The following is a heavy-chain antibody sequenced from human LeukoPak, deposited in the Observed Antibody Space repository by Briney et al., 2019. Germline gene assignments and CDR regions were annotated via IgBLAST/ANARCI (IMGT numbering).Heavy chain of an antibody. J-gene: IGHJ4*02. V-gene: IGHV3-33*06. CDR2: IWYDGSNK. Sequence: GGSLRLSCAASGFTFSSYGMHWVRQAPGKGREGVAVIWYDGSNKYYADSVKGRFTISRDNSKNTLYLQMNSLRAEDTAVYYCAKDHSSGWYGSDYWGQGTLVTVSS. CDR3: AKDHSSGWYGSDY. CDR1: GFTFSSYG. D-gene: IGHD6-19*01.